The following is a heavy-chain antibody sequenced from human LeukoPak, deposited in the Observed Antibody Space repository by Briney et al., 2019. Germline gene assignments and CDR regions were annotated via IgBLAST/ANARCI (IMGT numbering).Heavy chain of an antibody. V-gene: IGHV3-30*18. J-gene: IGHJ6*02. CDR1: GFTLSSYG. CDR2: ISNAGSNK. Sequence: PGRSLRLSCAASGFTLSSYGMHWVRQAPGKGLEWVAVISNAGSNKYYVDSVKGRFTISRDNSKNTLYLQMNSLRAEDTAVYYCAKDSLRWSYFYYGMDVWGQGTTVTVSS. D-gene: IGHD4-23*01. CDR3: AKDSLRWSYFYYGMDV.